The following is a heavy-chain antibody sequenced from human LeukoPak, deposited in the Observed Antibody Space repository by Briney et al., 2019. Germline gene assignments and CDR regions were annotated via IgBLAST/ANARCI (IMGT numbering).Heavy chain of an antibody. V-gene: IGHV5-51*01. CDR3: ARHGVGAGLAAAYI. CDR1: GYNFSNYG. Sequence: GESLKISCKGSGYNFSNYGIGWVRQMPGKGLEWLGLIDPGDSHAIYSPSFQGQVTISADKSISAAYLQWSSLKASDTAMYYCARHGVGAGLAAAYIWGQGTLLTVSS. CDR2: IDPGDSHA. D-gene: IGHD6-13*01. J-gene: IGHJ4*02.